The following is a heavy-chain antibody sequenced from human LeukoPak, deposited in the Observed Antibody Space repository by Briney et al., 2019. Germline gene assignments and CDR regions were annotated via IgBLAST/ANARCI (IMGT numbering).Heavy chain of an antibody. V-gene: IGHV1-24*01. J-gene: IGHJ6*02. CDR3: ATGGSDYGDYNGPYYYYGMDV. CDR1: GYTFVNYG. D-gene: IGHD4-17*01. CDR2: FDPEDGET. Sequence: ASVKVSCKTSGYTFVNYGISWVRQAPGKGLEWMGGFDPEDGETIYAQKFQGRVTMTEDTSTDTAYMELSSLRSEDTAVYYCATGGSDYGDYNGPYYYYGMDVWGQGTTVTVSS.